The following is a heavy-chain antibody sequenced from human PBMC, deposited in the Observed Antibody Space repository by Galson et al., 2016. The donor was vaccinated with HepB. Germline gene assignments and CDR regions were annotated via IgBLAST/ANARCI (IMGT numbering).Heavy chain of an antibody. Sequence: SLRLSCAASGFTFSYYAMSWVRQAPGKGLEWVSAISGSGGSTYYAGSVKGRFTISRDHSKNTLYLQMNSLRAEDTAVYYCAKARPITMIVVLGEADFDYWGQGTLVTVSS. J-gene: IGHJ4*02. CDR3: AKARPITMIVVLGEADFDY. CDR1: GFTFSYYA. V-gene: IGHV3-23*01. D-gene: IGHD3-22*01. CDR2: ISGSGGST.